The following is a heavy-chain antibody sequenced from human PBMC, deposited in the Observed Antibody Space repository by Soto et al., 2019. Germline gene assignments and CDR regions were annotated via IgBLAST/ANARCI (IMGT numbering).Heavy chain of an antibody. Sequence: KPGGSLRLSCAASGFTFSSYSMNWVRQAPGKGLEWVSSISSSSSYIYYADSVKGRFTISRDNAKNSLYLQMNSLRAEDTAVYYCVAPHASSGYYYAEYFQHWGQGTLVTVSS. CDR1: GFTFSSYS. CDR3: VAPHASSGYYYAEYFQH. D-gene: IGHD3-22*01. J-gene: IGHJ1*01. CDR2: ISSSSSYI. V-gene: IGHV3-21*01.